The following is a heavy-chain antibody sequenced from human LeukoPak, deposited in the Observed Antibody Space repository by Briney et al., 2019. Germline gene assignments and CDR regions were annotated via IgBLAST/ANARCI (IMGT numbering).Heavy chain of an antibody. V-gene: IGHV3-7*01. CDR1: GFTFSSYW. CDR2: IKQDGSEK. Sequence: GGSLRLSCAASGFTFSSYWMSWVRQAPGKGLEWVANIKQDGSEKYYVDSVKGRFTISRDSAKNSLYLQMNSLRAEDTAVYYCARGPPFCSSTSCSGTTFDPWGQGTLVTVSS. CDR3: ARGPPFCSSTSCSGTTFDP. J-gene: IGHJ5*02. D-gene: IGHD2-2*01.